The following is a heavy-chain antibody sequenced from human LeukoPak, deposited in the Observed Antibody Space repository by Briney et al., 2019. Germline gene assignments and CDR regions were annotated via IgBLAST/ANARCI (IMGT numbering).Heavy chain of an antibody. CDR1: GFTFSSSA. D-gene: IGHD6-19*01. CDR2: ISYDGSNK. V-gene: IGHV3-30-3*01. Sequence: GRSLRLSCAASGFTFSSSAMHWVRPAPGKGLEWVAVISYDGSNKYYADSVKGRFTISRDNSKNTLYLQMNSLRAEDTAVYYCARARGQWLADAFDIWGQGKMVTVSS. J-gene: IGHJ3*02. CDR3: ARARGQWLADAFDI.